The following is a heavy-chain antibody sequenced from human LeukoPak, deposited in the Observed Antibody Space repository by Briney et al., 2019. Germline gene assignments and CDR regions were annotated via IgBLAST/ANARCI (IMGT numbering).Heavy chain of an antibody. CDR2: INTNTGNP. CDR3: ARHRDTAMVLVGPLDY. Sequence: GASVKVSCKASGYTFTSYAMNWVRQAPGQGLEWMGWINTNTGNPTYAQGFTGRFVFSLDTSVSTAYLQISSLKAEDTAVYYCARHRDTAMVLVGPLDYWGQGTLVTVSS. CDR1: GYTFTSYA. V-gene: IGHV7-4-1*02. D-gene: IGHD5-18*01. J-gene: IGHJ4*02.